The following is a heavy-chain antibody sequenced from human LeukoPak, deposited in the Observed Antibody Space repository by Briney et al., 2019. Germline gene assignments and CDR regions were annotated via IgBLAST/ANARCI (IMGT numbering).Heavy chain of an antibody. D-gene: IGHD4-17*01. CDR1: GYTFTSYD. CDR3: ARVGTTVTKGSRYYFDY. J-gene: IGHJ4*02. V-gene: IGHV1-8*01. Sequence: ASVTVSCKASGYTFTSYDINWVRQATGQGLEWMGWMNPNSGNTGYAQKFQGRVTMTRNTSISTAYKELSSLRSEDTAVYYCARVGTTVTKGSRYYFDYWGQGTLVTVSS. CDR2: MNPNSGNT.